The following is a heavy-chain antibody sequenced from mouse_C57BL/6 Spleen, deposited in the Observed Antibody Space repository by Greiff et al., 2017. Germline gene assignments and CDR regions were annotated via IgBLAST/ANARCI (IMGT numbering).Heavy chain of an antibody. CDR2: ISSGGSYT. CDR1: GFTFSSYG. V-gene: IGHV5-6*01. CDR3: ARQKGYDYDAWFAY. Sequence: EVQLVESGGDLVKPGGSLKLSCAASGFTFSSYGMSWVRQTPDKRLEWVATISSGGSYTYYPDSVKGRFTISRDTAKNTLYLQMSSLKSEDTAMYYCARQKGYDYDAWFAYWGQGTLVTVSA. D-gene: IGHD2-4*01. J-gene: IGHJ3*01.